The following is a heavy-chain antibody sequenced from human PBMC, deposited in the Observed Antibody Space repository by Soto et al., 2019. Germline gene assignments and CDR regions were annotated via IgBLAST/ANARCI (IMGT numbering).Heavy chain of an antibody. Sequence: GGSLRLSCAASGFTFSSYSMNWVRQAPGKGLEWVSSISSSSSYIYYADSVKGRFTISRDNAKNSLYLQVNSLRAEDTAVYYCARSYDSSGYYYYYYGMDVWGQGTTVTVSS. CDR3: ARSYDSSGYYYYYYGMDV. V-gene: IGHV3-21*01. CDR2: ISSSSSYI. J-gene: IGHJ6*02. CDR1: GFTFSSYS. D-gene: IGHD3-22*01.